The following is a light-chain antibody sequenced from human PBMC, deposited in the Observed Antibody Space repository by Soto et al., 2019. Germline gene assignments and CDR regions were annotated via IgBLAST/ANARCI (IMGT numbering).Light chain of an antibody. J-gene: IGKJ1*01. Sequence: DIQMTQSPSTLSASVGDRVTITCRASQNIRNYLAWYQQRPGKAPRFLIYDASSLESGVPSRFSGSGSGTEFTLTISSLQPDDFATYYCQHYNSYPWSFGQGTKVDI. CDR3: QHYNSYPWS. V-gene: IGKV1-5*01. CDR1: QNIRNY. CDR2: DAS.